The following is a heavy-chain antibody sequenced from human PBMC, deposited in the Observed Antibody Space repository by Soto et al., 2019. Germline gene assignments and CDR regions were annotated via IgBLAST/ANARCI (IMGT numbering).Heavy chain of an antibody. CDR2: INHSGST. Sequence: SETLSLTCAVYGGSFSGYYWSWIRQPPGKGLEWIGEINHSGSTNYNPSLKSRVTISVDTSKNQFSLKLSSVTAADTAVYYCARAGPAGGGVVVVAAPEFMDVWGKGTTVTVSS. J-gene: IGHJ6*03. CDR3: ARAGPAGGGVVVVAAPEFMDV. V-gene: IGHV4-34*01. D-gene: IGHD2-15*01. CDR1: GGSFSGYY.